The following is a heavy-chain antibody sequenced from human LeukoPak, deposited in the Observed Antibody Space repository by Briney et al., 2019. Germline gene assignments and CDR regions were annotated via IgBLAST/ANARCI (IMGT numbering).Heavy chain of an antibody. CDR3: AKDPSGDYGDPLDDGYY. CDR2: ISGTGGDT. D-gene: IGHD4-17*01. CDR1: GLTFGNYA. J-gene: IGHJ4*02. Sequence: PGGSLRLSCAASGLTFGNYAMTWVRQAPGKGLEWVSSISGTGGDTFYADSVKARFTISRDNSKNTLYLQMNSLRAEDTAVYYCAKDPSGDYGDPLDDGYYWGQGTLVTVSS. V-gene: IGHV3-23*01.